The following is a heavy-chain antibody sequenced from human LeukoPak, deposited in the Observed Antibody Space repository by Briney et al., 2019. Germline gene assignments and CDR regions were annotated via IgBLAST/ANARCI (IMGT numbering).Heavy chain of an antibody. D-gene: IGHD3-10*01. CDR1: GGSFSGYY. CDR3: ARGSYGSGNIRPAYDY. Sequence: SETLSLTCAVYGGSFSGYYWSWIRQPPGKGLEWIGEINHSGSTNYNPSLKSRVTISVDTSKNQFSLELSSVTAADTAVYYCARGSYGSGNIRPAYDYWGQGTLVTVSS. V-gene: IGHV4-34*01. J-gene: IGHJ4*02. CDR2: INHSGST.